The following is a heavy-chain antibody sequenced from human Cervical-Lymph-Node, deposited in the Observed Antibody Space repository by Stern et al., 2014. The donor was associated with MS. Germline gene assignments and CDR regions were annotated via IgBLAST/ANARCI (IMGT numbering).Heavy chain of an antibody. CDR2: VIPFVGTS. CDR3: GRGGGDNWFDP. V-gene: IGHV1-69*01. D-gene: IGHD3-16*01. Sequence: VQLVESGAEVKKPGSSVKISCKSSGGISWVRQAPGQGLEWMGGVIPFVGTSNYAQHSKGRVTLPAAPSTDLASLEVRILNPDGTAVYFCGRGGGDNWFDPWGQGTLVTVSS. J-gene: IGHJ5*02. CDR1: GG.